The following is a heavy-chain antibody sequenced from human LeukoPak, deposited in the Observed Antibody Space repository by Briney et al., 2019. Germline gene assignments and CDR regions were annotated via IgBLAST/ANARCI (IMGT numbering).Heavy chain of an antibody. CDR3: AKSRYYDYVWGSYGYLLFDY. CDR2: ISGSGGST. V-gene: IGHV3-23*01. D-gene: IGHD3-16*01. CDR1: GFTFSSYA. J-gene: IGHJ4*02. Sequence: PGGSLRFSCAASGFTFSSYAMSWVRQAPGKGLEWVSAISGSGGSTYYADSVKGRFTISRDNSKNTLYLQMNSLRAEDTAVYYCAKSRYYDYVWGSYGYLLFDYWGQGTLVTVSS.